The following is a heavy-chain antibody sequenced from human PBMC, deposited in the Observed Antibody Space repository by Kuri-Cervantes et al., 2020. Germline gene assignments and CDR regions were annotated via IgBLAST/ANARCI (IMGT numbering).Heavy chain of an antibody. Sequence: ASVKVSCKASGYTFTSYDINWVRQATGQGLEWMGWMNPNSGNTGYAQKFQGRVTMTRNTSISTAYMELSSLRSEDTAVYYCATDRRYFDWLVGFRNHAFDIWGQGTMVTVSS. CDR2: MNPNSGNT. V-gene: IGHV1-8*01. CDR1: GYTFTSYD. J-gene: IGHJ3*02. D-gene: IGHD3-9*01. CDR3: ATDRRYFDWLVGFRNHAFDI.